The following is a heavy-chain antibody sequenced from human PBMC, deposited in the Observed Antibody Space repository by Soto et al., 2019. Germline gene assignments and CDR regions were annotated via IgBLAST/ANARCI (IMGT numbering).Heavy chain of an antibody. CDR2: IYYSGST. CDR1: GGSISSSNYY. D-gene: IGHD1-26*01. J-gene: IGHJ5*02. CDR3: ATQEVGGSYVYTFDP. V-gene: IGHV4-39*01. Sequence: SETLSLTCTVSGGSISSSNYYWGWIRQPPGKGLEWIGSIYYSGSTYYNPSLKSRVTISVDTSKNQFSLKLSSVTAAGTAVYYCATQEVGGSYVYTFDPWGQGTLVTVSS.